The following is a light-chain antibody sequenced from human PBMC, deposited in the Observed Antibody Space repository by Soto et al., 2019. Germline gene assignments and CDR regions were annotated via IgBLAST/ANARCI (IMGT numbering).Light chain of an antibody. CDR2: EVS. CDR3: TSYTSSSTLV. J-gene: IGLJ1*01. Sequence: QSALTQPASVSGSPGQSITISCTGTSSDVGGYNYVSWYQQHPGKAPKLMIYEVSNRPSGVSNRFSGSKSGNTASLTISGLQAEDEADYYGTSYTSSSTLVFGTGTKVTV. CDR1: SSDVGGYNY. V-gene: IGLV2-14*01.